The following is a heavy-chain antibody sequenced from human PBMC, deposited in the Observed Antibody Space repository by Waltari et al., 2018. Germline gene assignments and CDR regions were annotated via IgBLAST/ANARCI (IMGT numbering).Heavy chain of an antibody. CDR3: AGGGGGDWEWFDP. J-gene: IGHJ5*02. CDR1: GRPIIGFY. CDR2: IYYTGST. V-gene: IGHV4-59*01. D-gene: IGHD2-21*02. Sequence: QVQLPESGPSLLKPSETLSLLCPVSGRPIIGFYWSWVRQPPGKGLDWIGYIYYTGSTNFNPSLKSRVTMSVDTSKNQFSLKLSSVTAADTAFYYCAGGGGGDWEWFDPWGQGTLVTVSS.